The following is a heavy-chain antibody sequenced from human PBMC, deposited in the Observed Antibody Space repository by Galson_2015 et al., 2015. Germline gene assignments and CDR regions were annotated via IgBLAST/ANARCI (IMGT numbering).Heavy chain of an antibody. Sequence: TLSLTCTVSGGSISSGSYYWSWIRQPAGKGLEWIGRIYTSGSTNYNPSLKSRVTISVDTSKTQFSLKLSSVTAADTAVYYCATRSLCSGGSCSYYYYYYGMDVWGQGTTVTVSS. CDR1: GGSISSGSYY. D-gene: IGHD2-15*01. CDR2: IYTSGST. J-gene: IGHJ6*02. CDR3: ATRSLCSGGSCSYYYYYYGMDV. V-gene: IGHV4-61*02.